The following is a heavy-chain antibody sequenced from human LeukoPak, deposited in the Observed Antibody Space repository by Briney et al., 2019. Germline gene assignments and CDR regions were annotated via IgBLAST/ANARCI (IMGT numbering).Heavy chain of an antibody. D-gene: IGHD3-22*01. CDR3: AKSPIYYDSSGYFGSYYYYGMDV. CDR1: GFTFSSYA. Sequence: PGGSLRLSRAASGFTFSSYAMSWVRQAPGKGLEWVSAISGSGGSTYYADSVKGRFTISRDNSKNTLYLQMNSLRAEDTAVYYCAKSPIYYDSSGYFGSYYYYGMDVWGQGTTVTVSS. CDR2: ISGSGGST. J-gene: IGHJ6*02. V-gene: IGHV3-23*01.